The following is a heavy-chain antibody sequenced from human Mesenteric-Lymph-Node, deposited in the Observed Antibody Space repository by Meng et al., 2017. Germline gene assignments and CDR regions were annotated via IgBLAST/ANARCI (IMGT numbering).Heavy chain of an antibody. CDR1: GGSVSSGSYY. V-gene: IGHV4-61*01. Sequence: SETLSLTCTVSGGSVSSGSYYWSWIRQPPGKGLEWIGYIYYSGSTNYNPSLKSRVTISVDTSKNQFSLKLSSVTAADTAVYYCASLGHGGVRGVIPRGVDYWGQGTLVTVSS. CDR2: IYYSGST. D-gene: IGHD3-10*01. J-gene: IGHJ4*02. CDR3: ASLGHGGVRGVIPRGVDY.